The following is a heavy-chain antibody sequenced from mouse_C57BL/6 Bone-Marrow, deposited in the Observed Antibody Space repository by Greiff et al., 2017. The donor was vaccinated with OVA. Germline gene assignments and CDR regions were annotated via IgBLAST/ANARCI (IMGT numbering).Heavy chain of an antibody. Sequence: QVQLQQPGAELVKPGASVKMSCKASGYTFTSYWITWVKQRPGQGLEWIGDIYPGSGSTNYNEKFKSKATLTVDTSSITAYMQLSSLTSEDSAVYDGARRYYGSSWYFDVWGTGTTVTVSS. CDR2: IYPGSGST. CDR1: GYTFTSYW. D-gene: IGHD1-1*01. J-gene: IGHJ1*03. V-gene: IGHV1-55*01. CDR3: ARRYYGSSWYFDV.